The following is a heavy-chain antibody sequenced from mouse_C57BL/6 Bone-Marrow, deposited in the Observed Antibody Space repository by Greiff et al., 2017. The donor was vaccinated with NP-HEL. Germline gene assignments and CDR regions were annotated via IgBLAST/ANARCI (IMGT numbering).Heavy chain of an antibody. Sequence: EVKLQESGTVLARPGASVKMSCKTSGYTFTSYWMHWVKQRPGQGLEWIGAIYPGNSDTSYNQKFKGTAKLTAVTSASPAYLVLSSLTNEDSAVYYCTRSRRAQDTHFDYWGQGTTLTVSS. CDR3: TRSRRAQDTHFDY. D-gene: IGHD3-2*02. CDR1: GYTFTSYW. J-gene: IGHJ2*01. V-gene: IGHV1-5*01. CDR2: IYPGNSDT.